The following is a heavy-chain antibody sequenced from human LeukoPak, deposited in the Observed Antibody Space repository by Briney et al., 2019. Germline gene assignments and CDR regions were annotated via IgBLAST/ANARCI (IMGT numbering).Heavy chain of an antibody. CDR2: INTNTGNP. V-gene: IGHV7-4-1*02. J-gene: IGHJ6*02. D-gene: IGHD2-2*01. Sequence: GASVKVSCKASGYTFTSYAMNWVRQAPGQGLEWMGWINTNTGNPTYAQGFTGRFVFSLDTSVSTAYLQISSLKAEDTAVYYCARGEIQYQLPNSPEMDVWGQGTTVTVSS. CDR1: GYTFTSYA. CDR3: ARGEIQYQLPNSPEMDV.